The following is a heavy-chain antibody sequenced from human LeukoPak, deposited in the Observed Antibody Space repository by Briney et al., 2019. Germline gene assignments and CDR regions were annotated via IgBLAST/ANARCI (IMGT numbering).Heavy chain of an antibody. CDR2: ISSTGGTT. D-gene: IGHD2-15*01. J-gene: IGHJ6*03. CDR1: GITFSSYG. CDR3: AKNGDRGAYCTGGTCYPYFYYYMDV. Sequence: GGTLRLSCAASGITFSSYGMSWVRQAPGKGLEWVSSISSTGGTTYYADSVKGRFTISRDNSKNTLYLQMNSLRAKDTAIYYCAKNGDRGAYCTGGTCYPYFYYYMDVWGKGTTVTI. V-gene: IGHV3-23*01.